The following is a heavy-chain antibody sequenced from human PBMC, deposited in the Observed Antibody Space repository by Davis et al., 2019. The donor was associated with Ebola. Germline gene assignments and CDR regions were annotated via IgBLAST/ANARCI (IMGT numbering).Heavy chain of an antibody. CDR3: ARGAGFLEWLSPFDY. CDR2: INHSGST. J-gene: IGHJ4*02. Sequence: SETLSLTCAVYGGSFSGYYWSWTRQPPGKGLEWTGEINHSGSTNYNPSLKSRVTISVDTSKNQFSLKLSSVTAADTAVYYCARGAGFLEWLSPFDYWGQGTLVTVSS. V-gene: IGHV4-34*01. D-gene: IGHD3-3*01. CDR1: GGSFSGYY.